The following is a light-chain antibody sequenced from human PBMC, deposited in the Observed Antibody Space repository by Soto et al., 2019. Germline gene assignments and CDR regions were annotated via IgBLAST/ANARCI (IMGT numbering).Light chain of an antibody. CDR2: DTN. Sequence: QAVVTQEPSLTVSPGGTVTLTCDSSTGAVTSGHYPYWFQQKPGQAPRTLIYDTNNKHSWTPARFSGSLLGGKAALTLSGAQPEDEAEYYCLLFYTHARRVFGGGTKLTVL. CDR1: TGAVTSGHY. V-gene: IGLV7-46*01. J-gene: IGLJ3*02. CDR3: LLFYTHARRV.